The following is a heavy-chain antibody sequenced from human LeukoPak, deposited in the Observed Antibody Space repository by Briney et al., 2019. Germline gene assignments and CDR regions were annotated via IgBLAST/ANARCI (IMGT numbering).Heavy chain of an antibody. D-gene: IGHD4-17*01. CDR3: ARQGGYGDYEGFDP. V-gene: IGHV4-4*09. CDR1: GGSISSYY. J-gene: IGHJ5*02. CDR2: IYTSGST. Sequence: SETLSLTCTVSGGSISSYYWSWIRQPPGKGLERIGYIYTSGSTNYNPSLKSRVTISVDTSKNQFSLKLSSVTAADTAVYYCARQGGYGDYEGFDPWGQGTLVTVSS.